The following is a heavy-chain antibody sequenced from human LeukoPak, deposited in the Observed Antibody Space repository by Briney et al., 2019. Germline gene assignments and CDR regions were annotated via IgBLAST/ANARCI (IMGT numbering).Heavy chain of an antibody. Sequence: SETLSLTCTVSGGSISTYYWSWIRQPPGKGLEWIGYIYYRGSTNYNPSLKSRVTISVDTSKNQFSLKLTSVTAADTAVYYCASEPPNIVGATSGDYWGQGTLVTVSS. CDR3: ASEPPNIVGATSGDY. CDR1: GGSISTYY. V-gene: IGHV4-59*01. D-gene: IGHD1-26*01. CDR2: IYYRGST. J-gene: IGHJ4*02.